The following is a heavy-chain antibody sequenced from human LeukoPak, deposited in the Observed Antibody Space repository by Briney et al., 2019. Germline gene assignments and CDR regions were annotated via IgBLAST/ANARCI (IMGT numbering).Heavy chain of an antibody. D-gene: IGHD3-9*01. Sequence: GGSLRLSCAASGFGYSSYTMSWVRQAPGKGLEWVSSIGDNSSYIHYGDSVKGRFTISRDNANKVVYLQMNSLRGEDTAVYYCARAYYDSLTGFYLDGMDVWGQGTTVIVSS. J-gene: IGHJ6*02. CDR3: ARAYYDSLTGFYLDGMDV. CDR2: IGDNSSYI. V-gene: IGHV3-21*01. CDR1: GFGYSSYT.